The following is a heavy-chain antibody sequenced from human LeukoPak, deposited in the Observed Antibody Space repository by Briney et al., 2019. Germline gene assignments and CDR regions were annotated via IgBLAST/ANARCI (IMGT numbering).Heavy chain of an antibody. CDR2: IYYSGST. D-gene: IGHD6-19*01. CDR1: GGSISSYY. Sequence: SETLSLTCTVSGGSISSYYWSWIRQSPGKGLEWIGYIYYSGSTNYNPSLKSRVTISVNTSKNQSSLKQSSVPAADTAVYYCARVGGSGSTGLDYWGQGTLVTVSS. CDR3: ARVGGSGSTGLDY. V-gene: IGHV4-59*01. J-gene: IGHJ4*02.